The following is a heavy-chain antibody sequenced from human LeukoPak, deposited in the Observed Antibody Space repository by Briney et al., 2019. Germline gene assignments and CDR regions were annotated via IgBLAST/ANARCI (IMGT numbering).Heavy chain of an antibody. Sequence: GASVKVSCKASGYTFTSYGISWVRQAPGQGLEWMGWISAYNGNTNYAQKLQGRVTMTTDTSTSTAYMELRSLRSDDTAVYYCARDYSLGLRYFDWLSSGSPSMSDYWGQGTLVTVSS. J-gene: IGHJ4*02. CDR2: ISAYNGNT. CDR3: ARDYSLGLRYFDWLSSGSPSMSDY. V-gene: IGHV1-18*01. D-gene: IGHD3-9*01. CDR1: GYTFTSYG.